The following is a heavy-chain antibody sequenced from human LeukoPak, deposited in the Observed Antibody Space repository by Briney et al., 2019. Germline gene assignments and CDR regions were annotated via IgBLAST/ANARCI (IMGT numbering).Heavy chain of an antibody. CDR1: GFTVSSNY. J-gene: IGHJ4*02. V-gene: IGHV3-53*01. Sequence: GGSLRLSCAASGFTVSSNYMSSVRQAPGKGLEWVSIIYSGGSTYYADSVKGRFTNSRDNSKNTLYLQMNSLRAEDTAVYYCARDGADKVFDYWGQGTLVTVSS. CDR2: IYSGGST. D-gene: IGHD1-26*01. CDR3: ARDGADKVFDY.